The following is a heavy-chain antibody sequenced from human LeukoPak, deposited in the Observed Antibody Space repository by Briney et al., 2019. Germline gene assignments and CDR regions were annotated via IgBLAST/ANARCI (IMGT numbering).Heavy chain of an antibody. CDR1: GFTFSSYS. Sequence: GGSLRLSCAVSGFTFSSYSMNWVRQAPGKGLEWVSVIYSGGSTYYADSVKGRFTISRDNSKNTLYLQMNSLRAEDTAVYYCARSPGYSYGSRTYYYYGMDVWGQGTTVTVSS. D-gene: IGHD5-18*01. CDR3: ARSPGYSYGSRTYYYYGMDV. V-gene: IGHV3-66*01. CDR2: IYSGGST. J-gene: IGHJ6*02.